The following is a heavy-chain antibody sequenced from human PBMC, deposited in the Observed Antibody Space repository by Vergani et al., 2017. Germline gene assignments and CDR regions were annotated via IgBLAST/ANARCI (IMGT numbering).Heavy chain of an antibody. CDR3: ARHTTYTDS. V-gene: IGHV5-51*03. CDR1: EYSFGNYC. CDR2: IYPADSDT. J-gene: IGHJ4*02. D-gene: IGHD1-1*01. Sequence: EVELVQSGPEMRKPGESLKISCKGSEYSFGNYCIGWVRQMPGKGLEWMGIIYPADSDTRYSPSFQGQVPISADKSISTAFLQWDSLKASDTALYYCARHTTYTDSWGQGTLVTVAS.